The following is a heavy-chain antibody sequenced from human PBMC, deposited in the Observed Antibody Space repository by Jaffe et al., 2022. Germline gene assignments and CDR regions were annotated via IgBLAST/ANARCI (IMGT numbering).Heavy chain of an antibody. V-gene: IGHV4-59*01. D-gene: IGHD6-19*01. J-gene: IGHJ5*02. CDR2: IYYSGST. Sequence: QVQLQESGPGLVKPSETLSLTCTVSGGSISSYYWSWIRQPPGKGLEWIGYIYYSGSTNYNPSLKSRVTISVDTSKNQFSLKLSSVTAADTAVYYCARGYSSGWYINDHTPTLNWFDPWGQGTLVTVSS. CDR1: GGSISSYY. CDR3: ARGYSSGWYINDHTPTLNWFDP.